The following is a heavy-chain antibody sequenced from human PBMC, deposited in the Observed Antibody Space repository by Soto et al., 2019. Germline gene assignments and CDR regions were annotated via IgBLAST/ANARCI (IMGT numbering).Heavy chain of an antibody. CDR3: ARGADTAMVGVDY. CDR2: IIPIFGTA. CDR1: GGTFSSYA. V-gene: IGHV1-69*13. D-gene: IGHD5-18*01. Sequence: EASVKVSCKASGGTFSSYAISWVRQAPGQGLEWMGGIIPIFGTANYAQKFQGRVTITADESTSTAYMELSSLRSEDTAVYYCARGADTAMVGVDYWGQGTLVTVSS. J-gene: IGHJ4*02.